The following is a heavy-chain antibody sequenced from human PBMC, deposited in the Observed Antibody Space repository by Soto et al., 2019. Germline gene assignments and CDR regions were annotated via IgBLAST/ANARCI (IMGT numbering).Heavy chain of an antibody. V-gene: IGHV3-30*18. J-gene: IGHJ6*02. CDR2: ISYDGSNK. D-gene: IGHD3-3*01. CDR3: AKDQRDYDFWSGYWGGSNGPYGMDV. Sequence: QVQLVESGGGVVQPGRYLRLSCAASGFTFSSYGMHWVRQAPGKGLEWVAVISYDGSNKYYADSVKGRFTISRDNSKNTLYLQMNSLRAEDTAVYYCAKDQRDYDFWSGYWGGSNGPYGMDVWGQGTTVTFSS. CDR1: GFTFSSYG.